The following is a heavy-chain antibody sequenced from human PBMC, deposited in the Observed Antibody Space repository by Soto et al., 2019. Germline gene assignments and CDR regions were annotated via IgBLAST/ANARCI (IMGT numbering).Heavy chain of an antibody. V-gene: IGHV1-18*01. CDR1: GYTFTKYS. Sequence: QVQLVQSGAEVKKHGTSVKVSCKASGYTFTKYSITWVRQAPGLGLEWMGWISVYNGNTMYGQKFRDRVTMTTDTSTIPAYMELRSLISDDTAFYYCAKVISKASGLFYFDYWGQGTLVTVSS. CDR3: AKVISKASGLFYFDY. J-gene: IGHJ4*02. D-gene: IGHD2-21*01. CDR2: ISVYNGNT.